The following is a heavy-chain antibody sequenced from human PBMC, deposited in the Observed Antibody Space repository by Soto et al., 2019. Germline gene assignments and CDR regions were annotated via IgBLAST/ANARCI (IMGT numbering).Heavy chain of an antibody. CDR3: ATDGSYAQHV. J-gene: IGHJ6*02. Sequence: GGSLRLSCAASGFTFSNTWMHWVRQAPGKGLVWVSHINGDGTTTTYADSVKGRFTISRDNAKNTVHLQMNSLRAEDTAVYYCATDGSYAQHVWGQGTTVTVSS. V-gene: IGHV3-74*01. CDR2: INGDGTTT. CDR1: GFTFSNTW. D-gene: IGHD2-2*01.